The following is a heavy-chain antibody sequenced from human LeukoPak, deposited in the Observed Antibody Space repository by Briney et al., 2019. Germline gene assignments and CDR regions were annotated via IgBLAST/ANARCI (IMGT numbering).Heavy chain of an antibody. D-gene: IGHD6-19*01. J-gene: IGHJ4*02. CDR1: GFTFSSYS. V-gene: IGHV3-21*01. Sequence: GGSLRLSCAASGFTFSSYSMNWVRQAPGKGLEWVSSISSSSSYIYYADSVKGRFTISRDNPKNSLYLQMNSMRAEDMAVYYCARERRVAVAGTPDYWGQGTLVTVSS. CDR3: ARERRVAVAGTPDY. CDR2: ISSSSSYI.